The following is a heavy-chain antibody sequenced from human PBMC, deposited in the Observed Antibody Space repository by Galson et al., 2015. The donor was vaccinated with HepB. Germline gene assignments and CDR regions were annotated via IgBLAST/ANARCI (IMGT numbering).Heavy chain of an antibody. CDR3: AKDKGSRGRVPGLWYFDY. J-gene: IGHJ4*02. CDR2: ISYDGSNK. D-gene: IGHD3/OR15-3a*01. Sequence: SLRLSCAASGFTFSSYGMHWVRQAPGKGLEWVAVISYDGSNKYYADSVKGRFTISRDNSKNTLYLQMNSLRAEDTAVYYCAKDKGSRGRVPGLWYFDYWGQGTLVTVSS. V-gene: IGHV3-30*18. CDR1: GFTFSSYG.